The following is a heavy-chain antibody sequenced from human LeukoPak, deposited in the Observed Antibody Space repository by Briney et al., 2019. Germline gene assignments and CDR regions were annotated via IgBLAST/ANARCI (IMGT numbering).Heavy chain of an antibody. CDR2: INPNSGGT. V-gene: IGHV1-2*02. CDR1: GYTFTGFY. Sequence: GASVKVSCKASGYTFTGFYMHWVRQAPGQGPEWMGWINPNSGGTNYAQKFQGRVTMTRDTSINTAYMELTRLRSDDTAVYYCASLGDYYGSGSFSPFDYWAQGTLVTVSS. D-gene: IGHD3-10*01. J-gene: IGHJ4*02. CDR3: ASLGDYYGSGSFSPFDY.